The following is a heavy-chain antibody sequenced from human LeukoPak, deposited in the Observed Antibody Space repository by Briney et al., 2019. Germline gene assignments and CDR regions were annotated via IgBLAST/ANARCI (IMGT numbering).Heavy chain of an antibody. V-gene: IGHV4-34*01. D-gene: IGHD3-10*01. CDR2: INHSGST. Sequence: SETLSLTCAVYGGSFSGYYCSWIRQPPGKGLGWIGEINHSGSTNYNPSLKSRVTISVDTSKNQFSLKLSSVTAADTAVYYCARRWRWVVRGVWGSYYYGMDVWGQGTTVTVSS. CDR1: GGSFSGYY. J-gene: IGHJ6*02. CDR3: ARRWRWVVRGVWGSYYYGMDV.